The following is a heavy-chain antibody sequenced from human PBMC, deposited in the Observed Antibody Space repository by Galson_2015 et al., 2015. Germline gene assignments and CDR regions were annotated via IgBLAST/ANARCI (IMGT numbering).Heavy chain of an antibody. CDR3: AKDLEAATPGFFDY. CDR2: ISGSGGST. Sequence: FTFSSYAMSWVRQAPGKGLEWVSAISGSGGSTYYADSVKGRFTISRDNSKNTLYLQMNSLRAEDTAVYYCAKDLEAATPGFFDYWGQGTLVTVSS. J-gene: IGHJ4*02. D-gene: IGHD6-13*01. V-gene: IGHV3-23*01. CDR1: FTFSSYA.